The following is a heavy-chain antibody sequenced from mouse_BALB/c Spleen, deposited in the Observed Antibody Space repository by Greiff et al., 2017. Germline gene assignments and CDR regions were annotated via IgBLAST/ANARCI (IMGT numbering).Heavy chain of an antibody. J-gene: IGHJ3*01. Sequence: EVKLQESGGGLVKPGGSLKLSCAASGFTFSSYAMSWVRQTPEKRLEWVASISSGGSTYYPDSVKGGFTISRDNARNILYLQMSSLRSEDTAMYYCAWLLPFAYWGQGTLVTVSA. V-gene: IGHV5-6-5*01. CDR3: AWLLPFAY. CDR1: GFTFSSYA. CDR2: ISSGGST. D-gene: IGHD2-3*01.